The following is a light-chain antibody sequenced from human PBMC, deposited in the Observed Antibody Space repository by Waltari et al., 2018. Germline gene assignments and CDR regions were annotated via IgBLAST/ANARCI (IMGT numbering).Light chain of an antibody. CDR3: QQYYSDPWT. V-gene: IGKV4-1*01. J-gene: IGKJ1*01. CDR1: QSVLYSSNNKNY. Sequence: DIVMTQSPDSLAVSLGERATINCKSSQSVLYSSNNKNYLAWYQQRPGQHPKLLIYWASTRESGVPDRFSGSGSGTDFTLIISSLQAEDVAVYYCQQYYSDPWTFGQGTKVEIK. CDR2: WAS.